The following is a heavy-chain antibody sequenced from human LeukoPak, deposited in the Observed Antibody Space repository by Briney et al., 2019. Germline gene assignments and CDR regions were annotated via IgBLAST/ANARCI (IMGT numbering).Heavy chain of an antibody. V-gene: IGHV3-30-3*01. CDR2: ISYDGSNK. CDR1: GFTFSSYA. CDR3: ARIAVAAFDY. D-gene: IGHD6-19*01. J-gene: IGHJ4*02. Sequence: PGRSLRLSCAASGFTFSSYAMHWVRQAPGKGLEWVAVISYDGSNKYYADSVKGRFTISRDNAKNSLYLQMNSLRAEDTAVYYCARIAVAAFDYWGQGTLVTVSS.